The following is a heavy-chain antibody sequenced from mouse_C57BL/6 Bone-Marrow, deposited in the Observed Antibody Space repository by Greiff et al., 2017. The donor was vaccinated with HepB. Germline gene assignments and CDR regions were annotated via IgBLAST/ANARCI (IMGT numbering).Heavy chain of an antibody. CDR2: IHPSDSDT. CDR1: GYTFTSYW. CDR3: AIGIYYDYDGRVYYAMDY. V-gene: IGHV1-74*01. D-gene: IGHD2-4*01. J-gene: IGHJ4*01. Sequence: VQLQQPGAELVKPGASVKVSCKASGYTFTSYWMHWVKQRPGQGLEWIGRIHPSDSDTNYNQKFKGKATLTVDKSSSTAYMQLSSLTSEDSAVYYCAIGIYYDYDGRVYYAMDYWGQGTSVTVSS.